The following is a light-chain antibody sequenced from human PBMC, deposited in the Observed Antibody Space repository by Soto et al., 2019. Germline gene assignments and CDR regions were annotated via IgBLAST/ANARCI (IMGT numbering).Light chain of an antibody. V-gene: IGKV1-39*01. CDR1: QSVSRS. CDR3: QQNAICLLWP. Sequence: QLTQKPYSLSASVGDRVIITCRASQSVSRSLNWYQQKTGQAPKLLIYAASTLHSGVPSRFSGSGSGTEFTLTISSLQPEDFATHYCQQNAICLLWPFG. CDR2: AAS. J-gene: IGKJ2*01.